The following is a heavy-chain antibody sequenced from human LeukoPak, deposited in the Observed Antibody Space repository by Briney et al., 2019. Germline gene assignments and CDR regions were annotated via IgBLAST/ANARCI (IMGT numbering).Heavy chain of an antibody. Sequence: VGSARLSCATSGFSFTDYPMNWVRQAPGKGLEWISNIRTTAEGAKYAYYEYSVKGRVTISRDDGKNTLYLHMNSLRDDDTAVYYCATDQRYAFDYWGQGTLVTVSS. CDR2: IRTTAEGAKYA. V-gene: IGHV3-48*02. D-gene: IGHD3-9*01. CDR3: ATDQRYAFDY. CDR1: GFSFTDYP. J-gene: IGHJ4*02.